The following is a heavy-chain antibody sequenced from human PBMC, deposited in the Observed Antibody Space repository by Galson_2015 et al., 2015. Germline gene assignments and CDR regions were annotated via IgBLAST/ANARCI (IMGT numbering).Heavy chain of an antibody. V-gene: IGHV3-48*02. D-gene: IGHD5-18*01. CDR3: ARASSVDTAMVAMVY. J-gene: IGHJ4*02. CDR1: GFTFSSYS. CDR2: ISGSSSTI. Sequence: SLRLSCAASGFTFSSYSMNWVRQAPGKGLEWVSYISGSSSTIYYADSVKGRFTISRDNAKNSLYLQMNSLRDEDTAVYYCARASSVDTAMVAMVYWGQGTLVTVSS.